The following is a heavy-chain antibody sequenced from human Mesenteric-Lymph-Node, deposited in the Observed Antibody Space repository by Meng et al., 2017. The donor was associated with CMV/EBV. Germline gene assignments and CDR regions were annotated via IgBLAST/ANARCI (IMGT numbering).Heavy chain of an antibody. Sequence: ASVKVSCKASGYTFNLYYIHWVRQAPGQGLEWMGWINPNSGGTSYAQKFQGRVTMTRDTSTSTVYMELSSLRSEDTAVYYCARDGEQWLLYLFDYWGQGTLVTVSS. CDR1: GYTFNLYY. J-gene: IGHJ4*02. V-gene: IGHV1-46*02. CDR3: ARDGEQWLLYLFDY. D-gene: IGHD6-19*01. CDR2: INPNSGGT.